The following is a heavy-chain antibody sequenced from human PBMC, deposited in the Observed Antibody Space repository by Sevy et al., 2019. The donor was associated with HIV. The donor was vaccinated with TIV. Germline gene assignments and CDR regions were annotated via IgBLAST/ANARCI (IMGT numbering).Heavy chain of an antibody. CDR2: ISSSSYI. J-gene: IGHJ4*02. Sequence: GGSLRLSCAASGFTFSSYSMNWVRQAPGKGLEWVSSISSSSYIYYADSVKGRFTISRDNAKNSLYLQMNSLRAEDTAVYYSARGVRDFWSGYPDYWGLGTLVTVSS. D-gene: IGHD3-3*01. V-gene: IGHV3-21*01. CDR3: ARGVRDFWSGYPDY. CDR1: GFTFSSYS.